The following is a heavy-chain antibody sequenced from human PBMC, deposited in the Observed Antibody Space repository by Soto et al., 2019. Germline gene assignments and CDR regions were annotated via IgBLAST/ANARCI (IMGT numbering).Heavy chain of an antibody. Sequence: GGSLRLSCAASGFTFSSYAMSWVRQAPGKGLEWVSAISGSGGSTYYADSVKGRFTISRDNSKNTLYLQMNSLRAEDTAVYYCAKELDYYDSSGPGTGAFDIWGQGTMVTVSS. V-gene: IGHV3-23*01. CDR3: AKELDYYDSSGPGTGAFDI. D-gene: IGHD3-22*01. CDR1: GFTFSSYA. CDR2: ISGSGGST. J-gene: IGHJ3*02.